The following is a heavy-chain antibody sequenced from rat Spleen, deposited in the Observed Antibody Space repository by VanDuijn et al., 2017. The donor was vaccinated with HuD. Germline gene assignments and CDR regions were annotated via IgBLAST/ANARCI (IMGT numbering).Heavy chain of an antibody. J-gene: IGHJ3*01. D-gene: IGHD1-2*01. CDR3: AKDDIVSYSSPFAY. V-gene: IGHV5-20*01. CDR1: GFTFSDYG. CDR2: ISYDGGST. Sequence: EVQLVESGGGLVQPGRSMKLSCAASGFTFSDYGMAWVLQAPTKGLEWVASISYDGGSTYYRDSVKGRFTISRDNAKSTLYLQMESMRSEDTATYYCAKDDIVSYSSPFAYWGQGTLVTVSS.